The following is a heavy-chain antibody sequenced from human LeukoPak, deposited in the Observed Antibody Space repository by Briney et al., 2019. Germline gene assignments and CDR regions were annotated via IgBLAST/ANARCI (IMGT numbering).Heavy chain of an antibody. CDR2: ISGSGGST. CDR3: ARDKSGFKDFDY. J-gene: IGHJ4*02. D-gene: IGHD3-3*01. Sequence: PGGSLRLSCAASGFTFSSYAMSWVRQAPGKGLEWVSAISGSGGSTYYADSVKGRFTISRDNSKNTLYLQMNSLRAEDTAVYYCARDKSGFKDFDYWGQGTLVTVSS. CDR1: GFTFSSYA. V-gene: IGHV3-23*01.